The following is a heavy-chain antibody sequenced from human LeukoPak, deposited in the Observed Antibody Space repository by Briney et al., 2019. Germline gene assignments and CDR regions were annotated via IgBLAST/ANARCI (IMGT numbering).Heavy chain of an antibody. CDR1: GFTFSSHW. V-gene: IGHV3-7*03. CDR3: ARDTSAWRYGMDV. CDR2: IKQDGSEK. J-gene: IGHJ6*04. D-gene: IGHD6-19*01. Sequence: GGSLRLSCEASGFTFSSHWMSWVRQAPGKGLEWVAIIKQDGSEKDYVDSVPGRFTISRDNAKNSLYLQMNSLRDEDTAGYYWARDTSAWRYGMDVWGEGTTVSVSS.